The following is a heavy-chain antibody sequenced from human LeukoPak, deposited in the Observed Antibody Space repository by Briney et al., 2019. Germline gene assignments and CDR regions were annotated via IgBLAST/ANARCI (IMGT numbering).Heavy chain of an antibody. Sequence: PSETLSLTCTVSGGSISSGSYYWSWIRQPAGKGLEWIGRISTSGSTNYNPSLKSRVTISVDTSKTQFSLKLSSVTAADTAVYYCAREGYSSGYYLGYWGQGTLVTVSS. V-gene: IGHV4-61*02. D-gene: IGHD3-22*01. CDR2: ISTSGST. CDR3: AREGYSSGYYLGY. CDR1: GGSISSGSYY. J-gene: IGHJ4*02.